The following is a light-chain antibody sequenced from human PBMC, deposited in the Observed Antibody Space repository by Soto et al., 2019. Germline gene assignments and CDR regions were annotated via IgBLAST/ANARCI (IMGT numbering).Light chain of an antibody. J-gene: IGKJ5*01. CDR3: QQRISWPPIT. CDR1: QSVNSY. Sequence: EIVLTQSPGTLSLSPGERATLSCRASQSVNSYLAWYQQKRGQAPRLLIYDASNRATGIPARFSGSGSGTDFTLTISSLEPEDFAVYYCQQRISWPPITFGQGKRLEIK. CDR2: DAS. V-gene: IGKV3-11*01.